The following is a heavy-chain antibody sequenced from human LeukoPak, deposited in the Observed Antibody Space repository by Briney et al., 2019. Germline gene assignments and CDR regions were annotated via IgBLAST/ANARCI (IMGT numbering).Heavy chain of an antibody. V-gene: IGHV4-59*01. CDR2: IHYSGST. CDR3: ARAPAGDYFDY. D-gene: IGHD2-2*01. CDR1: GGSISSYY. J-gene: IGHJ4*02. Sequence: SETLSLTCTVSGGSISSYYWSWIRQPPGKGLEWIGYIHYSGSTDYNPSLKSRVTISVDTSRNQFSLKLSSGTAADTAVYFCARAPAGDYFDYWGQGTLVTVSS.